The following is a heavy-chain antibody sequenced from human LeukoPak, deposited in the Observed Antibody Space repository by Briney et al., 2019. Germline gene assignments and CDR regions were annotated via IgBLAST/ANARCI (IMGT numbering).Heavy chain of an antibody. CDR1: GYTFSDYW. CDR3: ARRSVKMATMAFDI. CDR2: IYPGDSET. Sequence: GESLKISCKASGYTFSDYWIGWVRHMPGKGLEWMTIIYPGDSETRYSPSLQGQVTISADKSINAAYLQWSSLKASDTAMYYCARRSVKMATMAFDIWGQGTMVTVSS. J-gene: IGHJ3*02. D-gene: IGHD5-24*01. V-gene: IGHV5-51*01.